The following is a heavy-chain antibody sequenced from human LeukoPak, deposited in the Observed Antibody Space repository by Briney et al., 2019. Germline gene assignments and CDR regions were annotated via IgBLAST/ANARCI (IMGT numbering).Heavy chain of an antibody. CDR3: ARAMYSYGFYFDC. V-gene: IGHV4-30-4*01. Sequence: SETLSLTCTVSGGSISSGAYYWTWIRQPPGKGLEWIGYIFYSGNTYYNPPLKSRVTISVDTSKNQFSLKLSSVTAADTAVYYCARAMYSYGFYFDCWGQGSLVTVSS. CDR1: GGSISSGAYY. CDR2: IFYSGNT. J-gene: IGHJ4*02. D-gene: IGHD5-18*01.